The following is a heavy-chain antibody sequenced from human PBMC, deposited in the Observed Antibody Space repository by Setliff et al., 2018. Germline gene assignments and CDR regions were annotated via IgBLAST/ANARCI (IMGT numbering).Heavy chain of an antibody. CDR3: ARWTARAVDY. J-gene: IGHJ4*02. CDR1: GFTFSTYR. V-gene: IGHV3-33*08. Sequence: LRLSCAASGFTFSTYRMHWVRQAPGKGLEWVAVIWDDGGNKYHADSVKGRFTISRDNAKNSLYLQMSSLRAEDTAVYYCARWTARAVDYWGQGTLVTVSS. CDR2: IWDDGGNK. D-gene: IGHD6-6*01.